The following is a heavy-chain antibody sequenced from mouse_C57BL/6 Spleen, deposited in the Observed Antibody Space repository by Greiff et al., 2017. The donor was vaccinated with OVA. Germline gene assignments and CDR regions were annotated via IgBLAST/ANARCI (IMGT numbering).Heavy chain of an antibody. J-gene: IGHJ2*01. D-gene: IGHD1-1*01. CDR2: IDPSDSYT. V-gene: IGHV1-69*01. Sequence: QVQLQQSGAELVMPGASVKLSCKASGYTFTSYWMHWVKQRPGQGLVWIGEIDPSDSYTNYNQKFKGKSTLTVDKSSSTAYMQLSRLTSEDSAGYDCTRSDYGSSYGDDYWGKGTTLTGSS. CDR3: TRSDYGSSYGDDY. CDR1: GYTFTSYW.